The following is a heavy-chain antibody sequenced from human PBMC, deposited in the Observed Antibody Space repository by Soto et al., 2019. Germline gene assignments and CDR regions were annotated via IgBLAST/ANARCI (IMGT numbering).Heavy chain of an antibody. CDR2: MNPNSGNT. CDR1: GYTFTSYD. D-gene: IGHD2-21*02. V-gene: IGHV1-8*01. CDR3: ARVGGNSYYYYGMDV. J-gene: IGHJ6*02. Sequence: ASVKVSCKASGYTFTSYDINWVRQATGQGLEWMGWMNPNSGNTGYAQKFQGRVTMTRNTSISTAYMELSSLRSEDTAVYYCARVGGNSYYYYGMDVWGQGTTVTVSS.